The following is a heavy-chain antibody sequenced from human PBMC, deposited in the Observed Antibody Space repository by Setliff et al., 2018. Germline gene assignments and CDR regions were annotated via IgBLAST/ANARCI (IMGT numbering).Heavy chain of an antibody. CDR3: ARDGGEY. CDR1: GFTFSSYW. J-gene: IGHJ4*02. Sequence: LRLSCAASGFTFSSYWVSWVRQAPGKGLEWVANIKQDGSEKYYMDSVKGRFTISRDNAKNSLYLQMNSLRAEDAAVYYCARDGGEYWGQGTLVTVSS. CDR2: IKQDGSEK. D-gene: IGHD3-16*01. V-gene: IGHV3-7*01.